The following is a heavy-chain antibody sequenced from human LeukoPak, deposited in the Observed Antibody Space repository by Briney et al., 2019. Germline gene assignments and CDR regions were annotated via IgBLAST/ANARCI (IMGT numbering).Heavy chain of an antibody. V-gene: IGHV4-59*01. D-gene: IGHD3-10*01. CDR1: GGSISSYY. Sequence: SETLSLTCTVSGGSISSYYWSWIRQPPGKGLEWIGYIYYSGSTNYNPSLKSRVTISVDTSKNQFSLRLSSVTAADTAVYYCASFDYYGSGRSFDYWGQGTLVTVSS. CDR3: ASFDYYGSGRSFDY. J-gene: IGHJ4*02. CDR2: IYYSGST.